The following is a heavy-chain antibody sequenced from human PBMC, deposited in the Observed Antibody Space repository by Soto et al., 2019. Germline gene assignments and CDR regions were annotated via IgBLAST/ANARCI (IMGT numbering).Heavy chain of an antibody. D-gene: IGHD3-3*01. CDR2: ITDSGGST. J-gene: IGHJ6*02. V-gene: IGHV3-23*01. CDR3: VKDWSGDKCPCMDV. CDR1: EFTFSSYA. Sequence: EVQLLESGGGLVQPGGSLRLSCAASEFTFSSYAMTWVRQAPGKGLEWVASITDSGGSTYYADSVKGRLTISRDNSENTVHLQMNGLRAEDTAIYYCVKDWSGDKCPCMDVWGHGTTVTGSS.